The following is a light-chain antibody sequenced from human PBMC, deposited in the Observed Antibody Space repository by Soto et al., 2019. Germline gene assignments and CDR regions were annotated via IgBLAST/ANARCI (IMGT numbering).Light chain of an antibody. Sequence: EIVLAQSPHTLSLSPGQRATLSCRASQSVRSNFLAWYQQKPGQSPRLLIYGASRRATGIPDRFSGSGSGTDFTLTISRLEPEDFAVYYCQQHGTSPITFGPGTKVDIK. CDR1: QSVRSNF. CDR2: GAS. V-gene: IGKV3-20*01. CDR3: QQHGTSPIT. J-gene: IGKJ3*01.